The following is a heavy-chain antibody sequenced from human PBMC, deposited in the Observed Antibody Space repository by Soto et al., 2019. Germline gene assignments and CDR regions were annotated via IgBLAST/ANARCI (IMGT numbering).Heavy chain of an antibody. CDR2: FIAMLGTP. CDR1: GGTYGSQG. Sequence: SVKVSCKASGGTYGSQGIAWVRQAPGQGLEWMGGFIAMLGTPTYAKKVQGRATISADESLTSSYLELRSLRSEDTGVYFCARGAMANFDYWGQGTVVTVSS. J-gene: IGHJ4*02. D-gene: IGHD5-18*01. CDR3: ARGAMANFDY. V-gene: IGHV1-69*13.